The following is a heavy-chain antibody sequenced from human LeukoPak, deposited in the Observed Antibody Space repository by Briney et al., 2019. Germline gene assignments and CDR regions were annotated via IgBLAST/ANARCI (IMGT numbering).Heavy chain of an antibody. CDR3: AREKVAEYSSSAYYFDY. CDR1: GFTFSSYA. Sequence: GRSLRLSCAASGFTFSSYAMHWVRQAPGKGLEWVAVIWYDGSNKYYADSVKGRFTISRDNSKNTLYLQMNSLRDEDTAVYYCAREKVAEYSSSAYYFDYWGQGTLVTVSS. J-gene: IGHJ4*02. CDR2: IWYDGSNK. V-gene: IGHV3-33*08. D-gene: IGHD6-13*01.